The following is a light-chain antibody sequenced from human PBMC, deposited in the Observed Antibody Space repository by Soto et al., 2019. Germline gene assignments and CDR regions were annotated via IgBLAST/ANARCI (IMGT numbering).Light chain of an antibody. CDR2: WAS. CDR1: QNILYSSNNKNY. V-gene: IGKV4-1*01. Sequence: DIVMTQSPDSLTVSLGERATINCKSSQNILYSSNNKNYLAWYQQKPGQPPKLLIYWASTRESGVPDRFSGSGSGTDFTLTISSLQAEDVAVYYCQQYYSTRLTFGGGTKVEIK. CDR3: QQYYSTRLT. J-gene: IGKJ4*01.